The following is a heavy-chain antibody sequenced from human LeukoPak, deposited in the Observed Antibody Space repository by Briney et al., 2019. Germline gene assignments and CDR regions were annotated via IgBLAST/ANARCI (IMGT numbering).Heavy chain of an antibody. CDR2: ISYDGSNK. CDR1: GFTFSSYA. CDR3: AREEPMVAGEARQGSYFDY. Sequence: GRSLRLSYAASGFTFSSYAMHWVRQAPGKGLEWVAVISYDGSNKYYADSVKGRFTISRDNSKNTLYLQMNSLRAEDTAVYYCAREEPMVAGEARQGSYFDYWGQGTLVTVSS. D-gene: IGHD3-10*01. V-gene: IGHV3-30-3*01. J-gene: IGHJ4*02.